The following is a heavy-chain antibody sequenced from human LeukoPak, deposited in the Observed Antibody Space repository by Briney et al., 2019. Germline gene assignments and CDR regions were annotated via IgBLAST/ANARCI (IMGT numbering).Heavy chain of an antibody. CDR2: IKGDGSDR. J-gene: IGHJ6*02. D-gene: IGHD6-19*01. Sequence: PGGSLRLSCVASGFTFSNYWMTWVRQAPGKGLEWVANIKGDGSDRYYVDSVKGRFTISRDNAKNSLYLQMNSLRAEDTALYYCAKGLPLPGYSSGWSGDYYYGMDVWGQGTTVTVSS. CDR1: GFTFSNYW. CDR3: AKGLPLPGYSSGWSGDYYYGMDV. V-gene: IGHV3-7*03.